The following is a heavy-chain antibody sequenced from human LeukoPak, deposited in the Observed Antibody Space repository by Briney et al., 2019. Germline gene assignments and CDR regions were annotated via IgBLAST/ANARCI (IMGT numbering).Heavy chain of an antibody. V-gene: IGHV3-30*02. CDR1: GFTFSSYG. CDR2: IRYDGSNK. Sequence: GGSLRLSCAASGFTFSSYGMHWVRQAPGKGLEWVAFIRYDGSNKYYADSVKGRFTISRDNSKNTLYLQMNSLRAEDTAVYYCAKPATLWFGGGYWGQGTLVTVSS. CDR3: AKPATLWFGGGY. J-gene: IGHJ4*02. D-gene: IGHD3-10*01.